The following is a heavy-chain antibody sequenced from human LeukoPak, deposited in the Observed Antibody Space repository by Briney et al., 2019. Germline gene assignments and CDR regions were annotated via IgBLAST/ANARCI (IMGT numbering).Heavy chain of an antibody. J-gene: IGHJ4*02. Sequence: GGSLRLSCAASGFMFNNYAMSWVRQAPGKGLEWVSAISGSGDSTYYADSVKGRFSISRDNSKNTLYLQMNSLRAEDTAVYYCAKSRYYYESSGSDYWGQGTLVTVSS. V-gene: IGHV3-23*01. CDR1: GFMFNNYA. CDR2: ISGSGDST. CDR3: AKSRYYYESSGSDY. D-gene: IGHD3-22*01.